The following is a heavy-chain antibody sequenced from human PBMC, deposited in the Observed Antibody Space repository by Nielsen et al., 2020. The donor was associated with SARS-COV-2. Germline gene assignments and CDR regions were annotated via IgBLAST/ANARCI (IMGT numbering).Heavy chain of an antibody. Sequence: GGSLRLSCAASGFTFSSYAMSWVRQAPGKGLEWVSAISGSGGSTYYADSVKGRFTISRDNSKNTLYLQMNSLRAEDTVVYYCAKDYGSGSYENWFDPWGQGTLVTVSS. D-gene: IGHD3-10*01. CDR2: ISGSGGST. CDR3: AKDYGSGSYENWFDP. V-gene: IGHV3-23*01. CDR1: GFTFSSYA. J-gene: IGHJ5*02.